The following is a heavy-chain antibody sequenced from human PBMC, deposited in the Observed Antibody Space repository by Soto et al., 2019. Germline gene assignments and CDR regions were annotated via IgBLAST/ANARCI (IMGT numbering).Heavy chain of an antibody. V-gene: IGHV4-39*07. Sequence: PSETLSLTCTVSGGSISSSSYYWGWIRQPPGKGVECIGNISYSGRTYYNPSLRSRVTVSVDTSKNQFSLRLSSVTAADTAVYYCANRYYDGSGYLHDYWGQGILVTV. D-gene: IGHD3-22*01. CDR2: ISYSGRT. CDR3: ANRYYDGSGYLHDY. CDR1: GGSISSSSYY. J-gene: IGHJ4*02.